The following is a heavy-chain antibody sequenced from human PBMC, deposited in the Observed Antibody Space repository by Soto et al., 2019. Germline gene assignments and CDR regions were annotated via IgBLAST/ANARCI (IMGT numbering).Heavy chain of an antibody. J-gene: IGHJ4*02. Sequence: QEQLVESGGGVVQPGRSLRLSCRVSGFTFINYAMHWVRQAPGKGLEWVALISGDGTNEYYADSVKGRFTISRDNSRNTLYLQMNSLRAEDTAVYYCAREGVEELESYIDYWGQGTLVTVSS. CDR2: ISGDGTNE. D-gene: IGHD1-26*01. V-gene: IGHV3-30-3*01. CDR1: GFTFINYA. CDR3: AREGVEELESYIDY.